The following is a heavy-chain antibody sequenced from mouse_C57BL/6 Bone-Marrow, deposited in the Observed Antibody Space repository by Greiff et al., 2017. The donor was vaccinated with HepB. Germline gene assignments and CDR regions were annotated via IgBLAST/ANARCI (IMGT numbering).Heavy chain of an antibody. V-gene: IGHV1-80*01. D-gene: IGHD1-1*01. CDR2: IYPGDGDT. J-gene: IGHJ1*03. Sequence: VQLQQSGAELVKPGASVKISCKASGYAFSSYWMNWVKQRPGKGLEWIGQIYPGDGDTNYNGKFKGKATLTADKSSSTAYMQLSSLTSEDSAVYVCARYDYGSSYGYWYFDVWGTGTTVTVSS. CDR3: ARYDYGSSYGYWYFDV. CDR1: GYAFSSYW.